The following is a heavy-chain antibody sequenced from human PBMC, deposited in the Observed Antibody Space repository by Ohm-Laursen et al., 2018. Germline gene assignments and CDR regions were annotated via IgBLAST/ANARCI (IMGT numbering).Heavy chain of an antibody. V-gene: IGHV1-46*01. D-gene: IGHD6-13*01. CDR1: AYTFTSYG. CDR2: INTGGGST. CDR3: ARTFIAAAAAFDI. J-gene: IGHJ3*02. Sequence: ASVKVSCKVSAYTFTSYGISWVRQAPGQGLEWLGIINTGGGSTSHAQKFQGRLTMTRDTSTGTVYMELSSLRSEDTAVYYCARTFIAAAAAFDIWGQGTMVTVSS.